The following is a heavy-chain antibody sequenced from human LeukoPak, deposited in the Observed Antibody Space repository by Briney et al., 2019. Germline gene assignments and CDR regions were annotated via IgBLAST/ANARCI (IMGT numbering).Heavy chain of an antibody. CDR3: ARDREDGSAFDI. CDR2: ISGSGGST. V-gene: IGHV3-23*01. Sequence: PGGSLRLSCAASGFTFSSYAMSWVRQAPGKGLEWVSAISGSGGSTYYADSVKGRFTISRDNSKNTLYLQMNSLRAEDTAVYYCARDREDGSAFDIWGQGTMVTVSS. D-gene: IGHD3-10*01. CDR1: GFTFSSYA. J-gene: IGHJ3*02.